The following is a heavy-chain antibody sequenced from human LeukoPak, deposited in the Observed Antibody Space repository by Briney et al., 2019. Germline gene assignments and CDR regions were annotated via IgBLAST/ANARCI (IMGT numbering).Heavy chain of an antibody. J-gene: IGHJ4*02. V-gene: IGHV3-23*01. CDR2: IWGSGSST. CDR3: AKDPYYDFWSGYYFDY. Sequence: PGGSLRLSCAASGFTFYNYAMSWVRQAPGKGLEWVSSIWGSGSSTYYADSVKGRFTISRDNSKNTLYLQMNSLRAEDTAVYYCAKDPYYDFWSGYYFDYWGQGTLVTASS. CDR1: GFTFYNYA. D-gene: IGHD3-3*01.